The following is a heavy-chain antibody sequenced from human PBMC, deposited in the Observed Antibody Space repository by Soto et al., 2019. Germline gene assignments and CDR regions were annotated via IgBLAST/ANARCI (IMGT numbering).Heavy chain of an antibody. CDR3: AKDLLDFDWVPFDY. V-gene: IGHV3-30*18. D-gene: IGHD3-9*01. CDR1: GFTFSSYG. J-gene: IGHJ4*02. Sequence: PGGSLRLSCAASGFTFSSYGMHWVRQAPGKGLEWVAVISYDGSNKYYADSVKGRFTISRDNSKNTLYLQMNSLRAEDTAVYYCAKDLLDFDWVPFDYWGQGTLVTVSS. CDR2: ISYDGSNK.